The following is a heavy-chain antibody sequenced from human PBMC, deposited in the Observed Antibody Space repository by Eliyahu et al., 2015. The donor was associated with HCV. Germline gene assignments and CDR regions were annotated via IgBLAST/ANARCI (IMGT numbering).Heavy chain of an antibody. CDR1: GYTFTGYY. Sequence: QVQLVQSGAEVKKPGASVKVXCXASGYTFTGYYMXWVRQAPGQGLEWVGWINPNSGGTKXAQKFEGRVTMXRDTSISTAYMELSSLTSDDTAVYYCARCDSSSWFDYWGQGTLVTVSS. CDR2: INPNSGGT. CDR3: ARCDSSSWFDY. J-gene: IGHJ5*01. D-gene: IGHD6-19*01. V-gene: IGHV1-2*02.